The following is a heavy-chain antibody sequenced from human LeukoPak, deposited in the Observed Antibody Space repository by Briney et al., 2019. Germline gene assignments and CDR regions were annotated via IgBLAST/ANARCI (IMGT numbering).Heavy chain of an antibody. J-gene: IGHJ6*03. CDR1: GYTFTSYY. CDR3: ARGRIVDTAMAAKYYYYYYMDV. CDR2: INPSGGST. V-gene: IGHV1-46*01. Sequence: ASVKVSCKASGYTFTSYYMHWVRQAPGQGLEWMGIINPSGGSTSYAQKFQGRVTITADESTSTAYMELSSLRSEDTAVYYCARGRIVDTAMAAKYYYYYYMDVWGKGTTVTISS. D-gene: IGHD5-18*01.